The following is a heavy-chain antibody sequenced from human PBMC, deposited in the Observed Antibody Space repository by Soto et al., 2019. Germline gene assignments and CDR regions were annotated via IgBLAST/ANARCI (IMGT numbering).Heavy chain of an antibody. CDR1: GFTFSTYA. Sequence: RLSCAASGFTFSTYALNWIRQSPGTGLEWVLTISSDGDSTYYVDSVRGRFTVSRDTSTNPRYLQMNSLRGEETSLYLCARDPSNGNADYWVQVTLLNVSS. D-gene: IGHD2-8*01. V-gene: IGHV3-23*01. CDR2: ISSDGDST. CDR3: ARDPSNGNADY. J-gene: IGHJ4*02.